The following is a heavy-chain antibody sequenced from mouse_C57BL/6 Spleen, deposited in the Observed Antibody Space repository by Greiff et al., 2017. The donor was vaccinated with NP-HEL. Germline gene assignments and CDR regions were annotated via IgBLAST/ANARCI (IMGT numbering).Heavy chain of an antibody. D-gene: IGHD1-1*01. V-gene: IGHV1-82*01. Sequence: VQLQQSGPELVKPGASVKISCKASGYAFSSSWMNWVKQRPGKGLEWIGRIYPGDGDTNYNGKFKGKATLTADKSSSTAYMQLSSLTSEDSAVYCCARCTYYYGSSYYFDYWGQGTTLTVSS. J-gene: IGHJ2*01. CDR2: IYPGDGDT. CDR1: GYAFSSSW. CDR3: ARCTYYYGSSYYFDY.